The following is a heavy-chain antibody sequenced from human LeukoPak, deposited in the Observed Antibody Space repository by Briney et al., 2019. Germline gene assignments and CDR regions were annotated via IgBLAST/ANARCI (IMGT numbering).Heavy chain of an antibody. V-gene: IGHV4-4*07. D-gene: IGHD1-26*01. CDR1: GGSITNYY. Sequence: PSETLSLTCTVSGGSITNYYWSWIRQPAGKGLEWIGRIHTSGSTNYNPSLKSRVTMSVDTSKNKFSLKLSSVTAADTAVYYCARGWLVGNWFDPWGQGTLVTVSS. CDR2: IHTSGST. J-gene: IGHJ5*02. CDR3: ARGWLVGNWFDP.